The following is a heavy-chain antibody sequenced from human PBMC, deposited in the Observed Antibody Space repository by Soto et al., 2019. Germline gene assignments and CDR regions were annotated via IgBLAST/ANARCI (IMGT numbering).Heavy chain of an antibody. J-gene: IGHJ4*02. D-gene: IGHD5-12*01. Sequence: SETLSLTCTVSGGSLSGFYWSWIRQPPGKALEWIGYVYNRGSTSYNPSLNGRVTLSLDATTNQFSLNLTSLTAADTAVYYCERFDGYSGPAEYWGQGTLVTVSS. CDR1: GGSLSGFY. CDR2: VYNRGST. CDR3: ERFDGYSGPAEY. V-gene: IGHV4-4*08.